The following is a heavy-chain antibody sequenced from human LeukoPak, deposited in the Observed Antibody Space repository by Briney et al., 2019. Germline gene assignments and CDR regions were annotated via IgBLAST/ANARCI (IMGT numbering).Heavy chain of an antibody. V-gene: IGHV4-30-4*01. D-gene: IGHD2-15*01. J-gene: IGHJ2*01. CDR2: IYYSGST. Sequence: SETLSLICTVSGGSISSVDYYWIWIPQPPGKGLEGIGYIYYSGSTYYNPSLKSRVTISVDTSKNQFSVKLSSVTGADTAVYYCARGGKAAVRLDLWGRGTLLTVSS. CDR3: ARGGKAAVRLDL. CDR1: GGSISSVDYY.